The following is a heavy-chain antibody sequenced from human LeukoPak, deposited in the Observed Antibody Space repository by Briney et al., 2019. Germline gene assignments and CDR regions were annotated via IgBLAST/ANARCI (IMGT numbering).Heavy chain of an antibody. CDR2: IIHSGST. CDR3: ARGIVLTGYASFDY. J-gene: IGHJ4*02. CDR1: GGSFSDYY. D-gene: IGHD2-8*01. V-gene: IGHV4-34*01. Sequence: SETLSLPCAVYGGSFSDYYWTWIRQTPGKGLEWIGEIIHSGSTNYKSSLKSRVTLSVDTSKNHFSLKLSSVTAADTAVYYGARGIVLTGYASFDYWGQGTLVTASS.